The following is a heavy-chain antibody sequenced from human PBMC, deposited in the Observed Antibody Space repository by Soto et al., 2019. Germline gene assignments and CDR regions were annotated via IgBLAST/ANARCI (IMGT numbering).Heavy chain of an antibody. CDR1: GFSFSDHY. CDR2: IRNKANRYTT. V-gene: IGHV3-72*01. Sequence: DWTGGSLRLSCAASGFSFSDHYMDWVRQAPGKGLEWVGRIRNKANRYTTEYAASVKGRFTISRDDSKNSLYLQMNTLVTDDTAIYFCTRDNPRAPGTLDYWGQGTLVSVSS. J-gene: IGHJ4*02. D-gene: IGHD6-13*01. CDR3: TRDNPRAPGTLDY.